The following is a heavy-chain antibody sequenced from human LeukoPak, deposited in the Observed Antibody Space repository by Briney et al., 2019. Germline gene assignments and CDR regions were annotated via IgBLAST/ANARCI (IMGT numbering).Heavy chain of an antibody. J-gene: IGHJ3*02. CDR2: ISSSGSTI. Sequence: PGGSLRLSCAASGFTFSDYYMSWIRQAPGKGLEWVSYISSSGSTIYYADSVKGRFTISRDNAKNSLYLQMNSLRAEDTAVYYCARDRAIYDYVWGSYRIDAFDIWGQGAMVTVSS. V-gene: IGHV3-11*04. D-gene: IGHD3-16*02. CDR3: ARDRAIYDYVWGSYRIDAFDI. CDR1: GFTFSDYY.